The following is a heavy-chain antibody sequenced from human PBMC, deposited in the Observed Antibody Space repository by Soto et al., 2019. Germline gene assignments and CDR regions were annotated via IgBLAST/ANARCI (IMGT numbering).Heavy chain of an antibody. D-gene: IGHD4-17*01. V-gene: IGHV4-30-4*01. CDR2: IYYSGST. Sequence: SETLSLTCTVSGCSISSGDYYWSWIRQPPGKGLEWIGYIYYSGSTYYNPSLKSRVTISVDTSKNQFSLKLSSVTAADTAVYYCARAAYTVTHFDYWGQGTLVTVSS. CDR3: ARAAYTVTHFDY. J-gene: IGHJ4*02. CDR1: GCSISSGDYY.